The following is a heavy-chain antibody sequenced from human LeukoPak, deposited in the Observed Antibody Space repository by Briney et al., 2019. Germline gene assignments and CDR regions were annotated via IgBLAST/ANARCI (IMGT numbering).Heavy chain of an antibody. D-gene: IGHD3/OR15-3a*01. CDR1: GFTVSSYS. Sequence: GGSLRLSCAASGFTVSSYSMNWVRQAPGKGLEWVSYISSSSSTIYYADSVKGRSTISRDNAKNSLYLRMNSLRDEDTAVYYCARAFGLTDYWGQGTLVTVSS. V-gene: IGHV3-48*02. J-gene: IGHJ4*02. CDR2: ISSSSSTI. CDR3: ARAFGLTDY.